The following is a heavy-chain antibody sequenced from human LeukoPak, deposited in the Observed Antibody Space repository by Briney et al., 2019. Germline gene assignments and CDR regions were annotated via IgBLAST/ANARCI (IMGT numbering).Heavy chain of an antibody. D-gene: IGHD6-19*01. J-gene: IGHJ4*02. CDR1: GFTFSSHG. CDR2: ITGGGTT. Sequence: GGSLRLSCAASGFTFSSHGMNWVRQAPGKGLEWVSGITGGGTTYYADSVKGRVTISRDNSKNTLYLQMNSLRAEDTAVYYCAKDRHWLALDDWGQGTLVSVSS. CDR3: AKDRHWLALDD. V-gene: IGHV3-23*01.